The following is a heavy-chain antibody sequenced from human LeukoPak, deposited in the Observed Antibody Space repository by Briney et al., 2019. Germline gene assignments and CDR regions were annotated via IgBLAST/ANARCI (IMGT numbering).Heavy chain of an antibody. CDR1: GFTFSRYA. J-gene: IGHJ5*02. Sequence: GGSLRLSCAASGFTFSRYAMHWVRQAPGKGLEWVAVISRDGENQNYADSVKGRLTISRDNSKNTLFLQMNSLRAEDTAVYYCAKGMVYAASENWFDPWGQGTLVTVSS. V-gene: IGHV3-30*04. CDR2: ISRDGENQ. D-gene: IGHD2-8*01. CDR3: AKGMVYAASENWFDP.